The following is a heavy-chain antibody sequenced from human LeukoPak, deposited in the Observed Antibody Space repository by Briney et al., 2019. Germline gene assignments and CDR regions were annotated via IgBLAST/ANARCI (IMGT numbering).Heavy chain of an antibody. D-gene: IGHD3-16*01. V-gene: IGHV1-69*05. CDR2: IIPIFGTA. Sequence: ASVKVSCKASGGTFSSYAISWVRQAPGQGLEWMGRIIPIFGTANYAQKFQGRVTITTDESTSTAYMELSSLRSEDTAVYYCARQRGRKITFGENFDYWGQGTLVTVSS. J-gene: IGHJ4*02. CDR3: ARQRGRKITFGENFDY. CDR1: GGTFSSYA.